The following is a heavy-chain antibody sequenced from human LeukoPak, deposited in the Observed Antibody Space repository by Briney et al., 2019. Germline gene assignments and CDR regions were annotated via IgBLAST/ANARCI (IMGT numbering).Heavy chain of an antibody. V-gene: IGHV4-39*01. CDR3: ARRFMVRGAMGFDP. Sequence: SETLSLTCTVSGGSISSNSYYWGWIRQPPGRGLEWIGSIYYSGGTYYNPSLKSRVTISVDTSNNQFSLKLSSVTAADTAVYYCARRFMVRGAMGFDPWGQGTLVTVSS. J-gene: IGHJ5*02. D-gene: IGHD3-10*01. CDR2: IYYSGGT. CDR1: GGSISSNSYY.